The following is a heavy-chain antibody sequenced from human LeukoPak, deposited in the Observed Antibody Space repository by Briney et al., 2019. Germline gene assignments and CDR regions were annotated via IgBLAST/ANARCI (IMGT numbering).Heavy chain of an antibody. J-gene: IGHJ4*02. V-gene: IGHV4-59*01. CDR3: ARSYSSSWYFDY. CDR2: IYYSGST. D-gene: IGHD6-13*01. CDR1: GGSISSYY. Sequence: SETLSLXCTVSGGSISSYYWSWIRQPPGKGLEWIGYIYYSGSTNYNPSLKSRVTISVDTSKNQFSLKLSSVTAADTAVYYYARSYSSSWYFDYWGQGTLVTVSS.